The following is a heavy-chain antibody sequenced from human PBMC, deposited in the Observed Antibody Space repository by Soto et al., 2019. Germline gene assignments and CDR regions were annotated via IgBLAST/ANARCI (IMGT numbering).Heavy chain of an antibody. J-gene: IGHJ5*02. D-gene: IGHD2-2*01. CDR3: ARFVVVPAAIPYNWFDP. CDR1: GFTFSSYW. CDR2: IKQDGSEK. Sequence: PGGSLRLSCAASGFTFSSYWMSWVRQAPGKGLEWVANIKQDGSEKYYVDSVKGRFTISRDNAKNSLYLQMNSLRAEDTAVYYCARFVVVPAAIPYNWFDPWGQGTLVTVSS. V-gene: IGHV3-7*01.